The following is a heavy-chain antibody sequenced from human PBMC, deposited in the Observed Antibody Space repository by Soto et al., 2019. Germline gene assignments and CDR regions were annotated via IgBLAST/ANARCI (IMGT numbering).Heavy chain of an antibody. CDR3: ATSGELLWAGASYYGMDG. Sequence: SETLSLTCAVYGGSFSGYYWSWIRQPPGKGLEWIGEINHSGSTNYNPSLKSRVTISVDTSKNQFSLKLSSVIAADTAVYYCATSGELLWAGASYYGMDGCGQGRPVTVCS. D-gene: IGHD3-10*01. V-gene: IGHV4-34*01. J-gene: IGHJ6*02. CDR2: INHSGST. CDR1: GGSFSGYY.